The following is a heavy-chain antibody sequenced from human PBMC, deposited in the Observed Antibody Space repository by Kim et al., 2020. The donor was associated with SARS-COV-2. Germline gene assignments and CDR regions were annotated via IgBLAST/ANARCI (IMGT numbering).Heavy chain of an antibody. CDR1: GFTFSSYG. Sequence: GGSLRLSCAXSGFTFSSYGMHWVRQAPGKGLEWVAVISYDGSNKYYADSVKGRFTISRDNSKNTLYLQMNSLRAEDTAVYYCAKDPREYQLLVFYYYYYMDVWGKGTTVTVSS. V-gene: IGHV3-30*18. D-gene: IGHD2-2*01. CDR2: ISYDGSNK. J-gene: IGHJ6*03. CDR3: AKDPREYQLLVFYYYYYMDV.